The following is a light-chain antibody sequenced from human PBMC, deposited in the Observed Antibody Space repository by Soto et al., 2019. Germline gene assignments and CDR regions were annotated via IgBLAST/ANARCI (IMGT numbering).Light chain of an antibody. V-gene: IGKV3-11*01. J-gene: IGKJ5*01. CDR3: QQRHMWPIT. Sequence: EVVLTQSPVTLSLSPGERATLSCRASQSFRGLLAWYQQKPGQAPRLLMYDAYNRATGIPPRFSGSGSGTDFTLTISSLEPEDSAVYYCQQRHMWPITFGQGTRLEIK. CDR2: DAY. CDR1: QSFRGL.